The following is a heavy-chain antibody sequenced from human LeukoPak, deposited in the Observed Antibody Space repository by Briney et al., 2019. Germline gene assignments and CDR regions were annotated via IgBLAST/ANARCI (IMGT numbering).Heavy chain of an antibody. D-gene: IGHD3-10*01. J-gene: IGHJ4*02. CDR2: ISSSSSYI. CDR3: ASAEPDYYGSGSYGRFDY. V-gene: IGHV3-21*01. Sequence: GGSLRLSCAASGFTFSSYSMNWVRQAPGKGLEWVSSISSSSSYIYYADSVKGRFTISRDNAKNSLYLQTNSLRAEDTAVYYCASAEPDYYGSGSYGRFDYWGQGTLVTVSS. CDR1: GFTFSSYS.